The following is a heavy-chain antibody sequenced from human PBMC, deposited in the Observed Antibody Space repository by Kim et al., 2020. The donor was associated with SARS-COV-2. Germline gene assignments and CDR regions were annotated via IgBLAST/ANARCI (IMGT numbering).Heavy chain of an antibody. Sequence: ADSGKGRFTISRDNSKNTLYLQMNSLRAEDTAVYYCAKDYLYGGEWELLDWGQGTLVTVSS. D-gene: IGHD1-26*01. V-gene: IGHV3-30*02. J-gene: IGHJ4*02. CDR3: AKDYLYGGEWELLD.